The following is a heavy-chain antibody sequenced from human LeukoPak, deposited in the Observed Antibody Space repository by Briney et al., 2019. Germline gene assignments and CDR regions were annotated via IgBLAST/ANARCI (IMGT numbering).Heavy chain of an antibody. Sequence: GGSLRLSCADSGLTFGSRWMHWVRQAPGKGLMWVSRINRDGSNTNYADSVRGRFTISRDNAKNTLYLQMNSLRAEDTAVYYCARNQGTSWPYAMDVWGQGTTVTVSS. CDR3: ARNQGTSWPYAMDV. J-gene: IGHJ6*02. D-gene: IGHD6-13*01. CDR2: INRDGSNT. CDR1: GLTFGSRW. V-gene: IGHV3-74*01.